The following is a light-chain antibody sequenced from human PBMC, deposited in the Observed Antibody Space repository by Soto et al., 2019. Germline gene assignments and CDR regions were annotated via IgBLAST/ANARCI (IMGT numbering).Light chain of an antibody. J-gene: IGLJ1*01. CDR1: SSNIGAGYD. CDR3: QSYDSSLSIYV. CDR2: GNS. V-gene: IGLV1-40*01. Sequence: QSVLTQPPSVSGAPGQRVTISCTGSSSNIGAGYDVHWYQHLPGRAPKLLIFGNSHRPSGVPDRFSGSKSVTSASLAITGLQAEDEADYYCQSYDSSLSIYVFGVGTKLTV.